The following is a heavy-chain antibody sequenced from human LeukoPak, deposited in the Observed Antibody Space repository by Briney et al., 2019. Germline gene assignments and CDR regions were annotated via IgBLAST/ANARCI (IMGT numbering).Heavy chain of an antibody. CDR3: ARESTVTTSFDY. J-gene: IGHJ4*02. CDR2: ISSSSSYI. CDR1: GFTFSSYS. D-gene: IGHD4-17*01. Sequence: GGSRRLSCAASGFTFSSYSMNWVRQAPGKGLEWVSSISSSSSYIYYADSVKGRFTISRDNAKNSLYLQMNSLRAEDTAVYYCARESTVTTSFDYWGQGTLVTVSS. V-gene: IGHV3-21*01.